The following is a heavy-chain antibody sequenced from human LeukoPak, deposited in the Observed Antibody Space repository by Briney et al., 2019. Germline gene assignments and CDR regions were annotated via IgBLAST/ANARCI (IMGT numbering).Heavy chain of an antibody. CDR2: TNWNGRST. Sequence: GGSLRLSCAVSGFTFEDYGMSWVRQAPGKGLEWVSGTNWNGRSTSYADSVKGRFTISRNNAKNSLYRQMNSLRVEDTTLFHCARGPANHYGMDVWGQGTTVTVSS. J-gene: IGHJ6*02. CDR1: GFTFEDYG. D-gene: IGHD4/OR15-4a*01. V-gene: IGHV3-20*01. CDR3: ARGPANHYGMDV.